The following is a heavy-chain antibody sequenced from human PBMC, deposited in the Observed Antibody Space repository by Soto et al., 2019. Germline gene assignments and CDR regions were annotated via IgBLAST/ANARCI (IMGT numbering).Heavy chain of an antibody. CDR1: GGSVSSGSYY. J-gene: IGHJ4*02. D-gene: IGHD1-26*01. Sequence: QVQLQESGPGLVKPSETLSLTRTVSGGSVSSGSYYWSWIRQPPGKGLEWIGYIYYSGSTNYNPSLKSRVTISVDTSKNQFSLKLSSVTAADTAVYYCARTMVGARAGYFDYWGRGTLVTVSS. V-gene: IGHV4-61*01. CDR3: ARTMVGARAGYFDY. CDR2: IYYSGST.